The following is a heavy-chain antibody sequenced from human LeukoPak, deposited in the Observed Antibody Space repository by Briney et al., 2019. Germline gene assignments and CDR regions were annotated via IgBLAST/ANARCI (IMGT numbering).Heavy chain of an antibody. CDR2: IRSKVNSYAT. CDR1: GFTFSGSA. J-gene: IGHJ4*02. Sequence: QTGGSLRLSCAASGFTFSGSAMHWVRQASGKGLEWVGRIRSKVNSYATTYAASVKGRFTISRDDSKNTAYLQMNSLKTEDTAVYYCNYYGTNDMDYWGQGTLVTVSS. D-gene: IGHD3-10*01. CDR3: NYYGTNDMDY. V-gene: IGHV3-73*01.